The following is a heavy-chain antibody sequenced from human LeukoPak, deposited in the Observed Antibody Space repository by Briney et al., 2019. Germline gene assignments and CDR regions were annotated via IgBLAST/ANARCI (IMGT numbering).Heavy chain of an antibody. CDR2: IYYSGST. V-gene: IGHV4-61*01. CDR3: ARGRSITILRGVAISDGFDI. J-gene: IGHJ3*02. CDR1: GGSVSSGFYY. D-gene: IGHD3-10*01. Sequence: SETLSLTCTVSGGSVSSGFYYWSWIRQPPGKGLEWIGYIYYSGSTNYNPSLKSRVSISVDTSKNKFSLKLTSVTAADTAVYYCARGRSITILRGVAISDGFDIWGQGTKVTVS.